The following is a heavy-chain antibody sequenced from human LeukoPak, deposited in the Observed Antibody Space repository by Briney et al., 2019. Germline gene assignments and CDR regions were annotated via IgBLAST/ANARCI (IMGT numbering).Heavy chain of an antibody. V-gene: IGHV3-7*02. CDR2: IKQDGSEK. CDR3: ASFDY. Sequence: GGSLRLSCATSGVTFSSYWMSWVRQAPGKGLEWVANIKQDGSEKYYVDSVKGRFTISRDNAKNSLYLQMNSLRAEDTAVYYCASFDYWGQGTLVTVSS. J-gene: IGHJ4*02. CDR1: GVTFSSYW.